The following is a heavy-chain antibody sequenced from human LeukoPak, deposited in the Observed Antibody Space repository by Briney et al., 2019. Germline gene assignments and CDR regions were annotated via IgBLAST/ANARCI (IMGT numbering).Heavy chain of an antibody. Sequence: PGRSLRLSCAASGFTFSSYGMHRVRQAPGKGLEWVAVISYDGSNKYYADSVKGRFTISRDNSKNTLYLQMNSLRAEDTAVYYCAKDAAAAVSYCFDYWGQGTLVAVFS. D-gene: IGHD6-13*01. CDR3: AKDAAAAVSYCFDY. J-gene: IGHJ4*02. CDR2: ISYDGSNK. CDR1: GFTFSSYG. V-gene: IGHV3-30*18.